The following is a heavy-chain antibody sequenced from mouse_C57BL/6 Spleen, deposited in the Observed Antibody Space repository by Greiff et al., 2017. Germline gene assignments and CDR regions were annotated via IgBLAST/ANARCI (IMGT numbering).Heavy chain of an antibody. V-gene: IGHV1-53*01. CDR3: ARGGVPYDYDCAMDY. CDR1: GYTFTSYW. J-gene: IGHJ4*01. Sequence: QVQLQQPGTELVKPGASVKLSCKASGYTFTSYWMHWVKQRPGQGLEWIGNINPSNGGTNYNEKFKSKATLTVDKSSSTAYMQLSSLTSEDSAVYYCARGGVPYDYDCAMDYWGQGTSVTVSS. CDR2: INPSNGGT. D-gene: IGHD2-4*01.